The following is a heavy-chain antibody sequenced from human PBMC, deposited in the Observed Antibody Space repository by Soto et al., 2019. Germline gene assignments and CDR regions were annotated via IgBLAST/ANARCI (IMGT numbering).Heavy chain of an antibody. D-gene: IGHD3-16*01. CDR2: IWYDGSEK. CDR3: ARERGGDAFDI. Sequence: VQLVESGGGVVQPGRSLRLSCATSGFTFSTYLIHWVRQAPGKGLEWVALIWYDGSEKFYADSVKGRFAISRDNSENTVYLQMNSLRVEDTAIYYCARERGGDAFDIWGQGTMVTVSS. CDR1: GFTFSTYL. J-gene: IGHJ3*02. V-gene: IGHV3-33*01.